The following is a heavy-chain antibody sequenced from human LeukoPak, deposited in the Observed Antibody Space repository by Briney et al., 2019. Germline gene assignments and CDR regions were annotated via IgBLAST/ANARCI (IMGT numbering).Heavy chain of an antibody. V-gene: IGHV4-59*08. CDR3: ARWGNYDFWSGYYWADGYYYGMDV. CDR1: GGSISSYY. CDR2: IYYSGST. Sequence: TSETLSLTCTVSGGSISSYYWSWIRQPPGKGLEWIGYIYYSGSTNYNPSLKSRVTISVDTSKNQFSLKLSSVTAADTAVYYCARWGNYDFWSGYYWADGYYYGMDVWGQGTTVTVSS. D-gene: IGHD3-3*01. J-gene: IGHJ6*02.